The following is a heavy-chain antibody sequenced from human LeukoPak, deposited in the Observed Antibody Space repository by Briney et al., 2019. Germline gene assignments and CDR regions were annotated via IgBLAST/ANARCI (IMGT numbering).Heavy chain of an antibody. CDR3: ARGAVTGNFQH. D-gene: IGHD2-21*02. J-gene: IGHJ1*01. Sequence: SETLSLTCTVSGGSISSYYWSWIRQPAGKGLEWIGRIYTSGSTNYNPSLKSRVTMSVDTSKNQFSLKLSSVTAEDTAVYYCARGAVTGNFQHWDQGTLVTVSS. CDR1: GGSISSYY. CDR2: IYTSGST. V-gene: IGHV4-4*07.